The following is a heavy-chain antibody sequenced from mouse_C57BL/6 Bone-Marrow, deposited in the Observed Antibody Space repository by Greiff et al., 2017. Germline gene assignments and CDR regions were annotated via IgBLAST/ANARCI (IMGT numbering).Heavy chain of an antibody. V-gene: IGHV1-69*01. Sequence: QVQLKQPGAELVMPGASVKLSCKASGYTFTSYWMHWVKQRPGQGLEWIGEIDPSDSYTTYNQKFKGKSTLTVDKSSSTAYMRLSRLTSEDSAVYYCARSDYSWFAYWVQGTLVTVSS. CDR1: GYTFTSYW. D-gene: IGHD2-13*01. CDR3: ARSDYSWFAY. CDR2: IDPSDSYT. J-gene: IGHJ3*01.